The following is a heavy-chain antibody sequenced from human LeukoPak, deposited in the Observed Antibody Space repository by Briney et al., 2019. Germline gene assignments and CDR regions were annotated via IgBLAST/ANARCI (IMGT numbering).Heavy chain of an antibody. J-gene: IGHJ5*02. D-gene: IGHD2-2*01. CDR3: ARGYQLLWGGWFDP. CDR2: INHSGST. V-gene: IGHV4-34*01. CDR1: GGSLSGYY. Sequence: SETLSLTCAVYGGSLSGYYWSWIRQPPGKGLEWIGEINHSGSTNYNPSLKSRVTISVDTSKNQLSLKLSSVTAADTAVYYCARGYQLLWGGWFDPWGQGTLVTVSS.